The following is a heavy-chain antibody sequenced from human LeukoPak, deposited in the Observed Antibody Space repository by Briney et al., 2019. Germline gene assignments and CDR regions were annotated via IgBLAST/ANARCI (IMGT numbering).Heavy chain of an antibody. CDR3: AKDWRCSSTSCIYYYYMDV. J-gene: IGHJ6*03. V-gene: IGHV3-7*01. CDR1: GFTFGSYW. CDR2: IRQDGSEK. D-gene: IGHD2-2*01. Sequence: PGGSLRLSCGASGFTFGSYWMRWVRLAPGKELEWVANIRQDGSEKFYVGSVEGRFTISRDNSKSTLLVQMNSLSPEDTAVYYCAKDWRCSSTSCIYYYYMDVWGKGITVTVSS.